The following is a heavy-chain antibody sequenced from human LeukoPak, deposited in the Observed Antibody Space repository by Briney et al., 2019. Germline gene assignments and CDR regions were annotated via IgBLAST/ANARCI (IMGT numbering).Heavy chain of an antibody. Sequence: SETLSLSCTDPGGSTSSSSYCWGWLSQPPGNGLEWLGSIYYSGSTYYNPSLKSRLTMSVDTSKNQFSLKLSSVTAADTAVYYCARRDRYCSSTSCYGHRFDPWGQGTLVTVSS. CDR2: IYYSGST. CDR1: GGSTSSSSYC. V-gene: IGHV4-39*01. D-gene: IGHD2-2*01. CDR3: ARRDRYCSSTSCYGHRFDP. J-gene: IGHJ5*02.